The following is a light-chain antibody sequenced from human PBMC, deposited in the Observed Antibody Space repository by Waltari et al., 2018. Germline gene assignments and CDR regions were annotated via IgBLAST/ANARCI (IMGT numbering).Light chain of an antibody. V-gene: IGKV3-20*01. CDR1: QSVSRA. Sequence: EIVLTQSPGTLSLSPGERATLSCRASQSVSRALAWSQQKPGQAPRLLIYGASNRATGIPDRFSGSGSGTDFSLTISRLDPEDVAVYYCQHYERLPATFGQGTKVEIK. CDR3: QHYERLPAT. J-gene: IGKJ1*01. CDR2: GAS.